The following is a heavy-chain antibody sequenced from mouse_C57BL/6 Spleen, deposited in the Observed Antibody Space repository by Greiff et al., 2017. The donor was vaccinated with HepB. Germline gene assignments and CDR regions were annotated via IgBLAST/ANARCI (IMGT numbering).Heavy chain of an antibody. D-gene: IGHD1-1*02. CDR3: ARSGSLGNFDY. CDR2: IYPRSGNT. CDR1: GYTFTSYG. J-gene: IGHJ2*01. V-gene: IGHV1-81*01. Sequence: QVQLQQSGAELARPGASVKLSCKASGYTFTSYGISWVKQRTGQGLEWIGEIYPRSGNTYYNEKFKGKATLTADKSSSTAYMELRSLTSEDSAVYFGARSGSLGNFDYWGQGTTLTVSS.